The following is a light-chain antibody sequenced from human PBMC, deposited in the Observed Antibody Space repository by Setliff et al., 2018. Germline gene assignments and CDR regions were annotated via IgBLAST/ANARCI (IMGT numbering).Light chain of an antibody. CDR3: CSYAGISTFGPYV. CDR1: SSDVGAYNY. J-gene: IGLJ1*01. V-gene: IGLV2-23*02. CDR2: DVS. Sequence: GASSDVGAYNYVSWYQQHPGKAPKLMIYDVSKRPSGVSNRFSGSKSGNTASLTISGLQAEDEADYYCCSYAGISTFGPYVFGTGTKVTVL.